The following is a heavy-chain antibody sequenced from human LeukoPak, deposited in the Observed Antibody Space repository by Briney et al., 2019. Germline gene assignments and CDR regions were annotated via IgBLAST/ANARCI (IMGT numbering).Heavy chain of an antibody. J-gene: IGHJ2*01. CDR1: GYTFTNSG. Sequence: ASVKVSCKASGYTFTNSGVSWVRQAPGQGLEWMGIINPSDGGASYAQKFQGRLTMSRDTSTSTLCMELSSLRSEDTAIYYCARKAPHDSSGWYFDLWGRGTLVTVSS. V-gene: IGHV1-46*01. CDR3: ARKAPHDSSGWYFDL. D-gene: IGHD3-22*01. CDR2: INPSDGGA.